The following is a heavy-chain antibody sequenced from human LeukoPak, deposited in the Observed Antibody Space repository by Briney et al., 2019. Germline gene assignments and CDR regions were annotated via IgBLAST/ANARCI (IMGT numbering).Heavy chain of an antibody. CDR1: GFTVSSNY. Sequence: GGSLRLSCAASGFTVSSNYMSWVRQAPGKGLEWVSVIYSGGSTYYADSVKGRFTISRDNSKNTLYLQMNSLRAEDTAVYYCARTEQQPVPFDYWGQGTLVTVSS. D-gene: IGHD6-13*01. CDR2: IYSGGST. V-gene: IGHV3-66*01. J-gene: IGHJ4*02. CDR3: ARTEQQPVPFDY.